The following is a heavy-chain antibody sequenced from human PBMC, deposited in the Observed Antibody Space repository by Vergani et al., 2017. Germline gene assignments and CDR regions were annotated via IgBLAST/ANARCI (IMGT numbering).Heavy chain of an antibody. V-gene: IGHV1-69-2*01. Sequence: EVQLVQSGAEVKKPGATMKISCKVSGYTFTDNYMHWVKQAPGKGLEGMGLVDPEDGEKIYAEKFKGRVTIAADTSTDTAHLELSILRSEETAVYYCATPQTLTSSGMDVWGQGTTVTVSS. D-gene: IGHD2-21*02. CDR2: VDPEDGEK. J-gene: IGHJ6*02. CDR1: GYTFTDNY. CDR3: ATPQTLTSSGMDV.